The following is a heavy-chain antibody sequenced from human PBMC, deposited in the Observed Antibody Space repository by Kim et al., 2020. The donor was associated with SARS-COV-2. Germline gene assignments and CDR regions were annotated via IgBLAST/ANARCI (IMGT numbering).Heavy chain of an antibody. CDR2: FDPEDGET. J-gene: IGHJ4*02. D-gene: IGHD3-22*01. CDR1: GYTLTELS. V-gene: IGHV1-24*01. CDR3: ATSFYYDSSGYYWSDY. Sequence: ASVKVSCKVSGYTLTELSMHWVRQAPGKGLEWMGGFDPEDGETIYAQKFQGRVTMTEDTSTDTAYMELSSLRSEDTAVYYCATSFYYDSSGYYWSDYWGQGTLVTVSS.